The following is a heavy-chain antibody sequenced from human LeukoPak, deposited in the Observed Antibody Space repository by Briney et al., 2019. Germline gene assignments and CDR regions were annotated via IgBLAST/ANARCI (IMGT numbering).Heavy chain of an antibody. CDR3: AREAAAPFDY. D-gene: IGHD6-13*01. CDR2: INSDGSRT. Sequence: GGSLILSCVASGFTFRSYWMHWVRQAPGKGLVWVSRINSDGSRTSYADSVKGRFTISRDNAKNSLYLQMNSLRAEDTALYYCAREAAAPFDYWGQGTLVTVSS. CDR1: GFTFRSYW. J-gene: IGHJ4*02. V-gene: IGHV3-74*01.